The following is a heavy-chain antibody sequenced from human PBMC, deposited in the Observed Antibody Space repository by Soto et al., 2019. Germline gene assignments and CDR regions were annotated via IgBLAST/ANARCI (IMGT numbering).Heavy chain of an antibody. CDR1: GFDFGSFG. CDR3: ARDGYCANGVCYGGGGPFDY. V-gene: IGHV1-58*02. D-gene: IGHD2-8*01. Sequence: SVKVSCKASGFDFGSFGIQFLRQTRGRGLEWLGWIVVESGSTNYARHFQGRVAFSRDMSSTTAYMDLYDLKSDDTAVYYCARDGYCANGVCYGGGGPFDYWGQGTLVTVSS. CDR2: IVVESGST. J-gene: IGHJ4*02.